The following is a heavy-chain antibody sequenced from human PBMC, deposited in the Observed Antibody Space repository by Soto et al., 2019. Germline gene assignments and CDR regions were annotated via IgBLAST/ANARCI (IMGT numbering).Heavy chain of an antibody. CDR1: GGSISSYY. CDR2: IYTSGST. V-gene: IGHV4-4*07. CDR3: ARFGVHYYYYGMDV. Sequence: WETLSLTCTVSGGSISSYYWSWIRQPAGKGLEWIGRIYTSGSTNYNPSLKSRVTMSVDTSKNQFSLKLSSVTAADTAVYYCARFGVHYYYYGMDVWGQGTTVTVSS. D-gene: IGHD3-10*01. J-gene: IGHJ6*02.